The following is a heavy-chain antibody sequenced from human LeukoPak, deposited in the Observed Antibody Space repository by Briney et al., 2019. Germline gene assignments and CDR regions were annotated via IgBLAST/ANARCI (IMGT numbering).Heavy chain of an antibody. J-gene: IGHJ4*02. D-gene: IGHD5-18*01. Sequence: GGSLRLSCAASALTFTSYEMVWVRQAPGKGLKWISYISTTGSPIYYADSVKGRFTISRDNAKNSLFLQINSLRVEDTAVYYCARVAGWIRFDYWGQGTLVTVSS. CDR2: ISTTGSPI. CDR3: ARVAGWIRFDY. CDR1: ALTFTSYE. V-gene: IGHV3-48*03.